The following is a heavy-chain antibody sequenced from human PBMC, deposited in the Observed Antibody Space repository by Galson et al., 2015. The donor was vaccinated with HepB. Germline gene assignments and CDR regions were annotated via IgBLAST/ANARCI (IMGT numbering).Heavy chain of an antibody. D-gene: IGHD1-26*01. CDR1: GYTLTELS. Sequence: SVKVSCKVSGYTLTELSVHWVRQAPGKGLEWMGGFDPEDGETIYAQKFQGRVTMTEDTSTDTAYMELSSLRSEDTAVYYCATDLRAGGSYYPTDYWGQGTLVTVSS. J-gene: IGHJ4*02. CDR3: ATDLRAGGSYYPTDY. CDR2: FDPEDGET. V-gene: IGHV1-24*01.